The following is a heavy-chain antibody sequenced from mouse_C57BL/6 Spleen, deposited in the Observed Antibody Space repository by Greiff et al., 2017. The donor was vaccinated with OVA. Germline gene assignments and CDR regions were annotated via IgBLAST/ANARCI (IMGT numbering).Heavy chain of an antibody. CDR2: ISSGGSYT. J-gene: IGHJ2*01. CDR3: ARPFYGYDGGSYYFDY. Sequence: EVKLVESGGDLVKPGGSLKLSCAASGFTFSSYGMSWVRQTPDKRLEWVATISSGGSYTYYPDSVKGRFTISRDNAKNTLYLQMSSLKSEDTAMYYCARPFYGYDGGSYYFDYWGQGTTLTVSS. V-gene: IGHV5-6*01. D-gene: IGHD2-9*01. CDR1: GFTFSSYG.